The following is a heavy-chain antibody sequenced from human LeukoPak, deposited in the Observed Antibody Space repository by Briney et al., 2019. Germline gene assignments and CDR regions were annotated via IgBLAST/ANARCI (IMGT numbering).Heavy chain of an antibody. J-gene: IGHJ3*02. Sequence: GGSLRLSCAASGFTFSSYAMSWVRQAPGKGLEWVSAISGSGGSTYYADSVKGRFTISRDNSKNTLYLQMNSLRAEDTAVYYCAKDAREQQLVVGDAFDIWGQGTMVTVSS. CDR1: GFTFSSYA. V-gene: IGHV3-23*01. CDR2: ISGSGGST. D-gene: IGHD6-13*01. CDR3: AKDAREQQLVVGDAFDI.